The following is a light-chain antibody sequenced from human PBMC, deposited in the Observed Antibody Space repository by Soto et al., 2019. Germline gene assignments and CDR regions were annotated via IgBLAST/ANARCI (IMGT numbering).Light chain of an antibody. Sequence: QSGLTQRRSVSGSPGQSVTLSCTGTSSDVGGYNYVSWYQQHPGKAPKLMIYDVSKRPSGVPDRFSGSKSGNTASLTISGLQAEDEADYYCCSYAGSYPYVFGTGTKVTVL. CDR2: DVS. J-gene: IGLJ1*01. V-gene: IGLV2-11*01. CDR1: SSDVGGYNY. CDR3: CSYAGSYPYV.